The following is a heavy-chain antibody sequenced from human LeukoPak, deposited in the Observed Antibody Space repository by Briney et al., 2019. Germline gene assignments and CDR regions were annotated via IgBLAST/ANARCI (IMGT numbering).Heavy chain of an antibody. CDR2: IYYISNT. D-gene: IGHD1-26*01. V-gene: IGHV4-61*08. CDR1: GASVGSAGYY. CDR3: ARTQSQSGSYRYYFGY. Sequence: TSETLSLTCTVSGASVGSAGYYWSWIRQPPGGGLEWIGYIYYISNTNYNPSLRSRVTMPVDPSKNQFSLKLNSVTAADTAVYYCARTQSQSGSYRYYFGYWGQGTLVTVSS. J-gene: IGHJ4*02.